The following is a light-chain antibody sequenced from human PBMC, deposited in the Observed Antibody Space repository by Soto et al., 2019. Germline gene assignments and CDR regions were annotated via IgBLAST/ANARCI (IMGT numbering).Light chain of an antibody. V-gene: IGKV1-39*01. CDR2: SAS. Sequence: DIQMTQSPSSVSASIGDTVTITCRASQDINVYLNWYQQKPGEVPKLLIYSASTLHSGVPSRFTGSGSETGFTLTIRSLQPEDFATYYCQHGYVAPYSFGQGTKVDSK. CDR1: QDINVY. J-gene: IGKJ2*03. CDR3: QHGYVAPYS.